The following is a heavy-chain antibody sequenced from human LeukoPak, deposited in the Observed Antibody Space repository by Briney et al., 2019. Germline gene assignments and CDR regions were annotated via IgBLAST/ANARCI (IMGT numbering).Heavy chain of an antibody. J-gene: IGHJ4*02. CDR2: INPNSGGT. D-gene: IGHD1-26*01. CDR1: GYTFTGNY. V-gene: IGHV1-2*02. CDR3: ARGHSGSYNY. Sequence: ASVKVSCKASGYTFTGNYMHWVRQAPGQGLEWMGWINPNSGGTNYAQKFQGRATMTRDTSISTAYMELSRLTSDDTAVYFCARGHSGSYNYWGQGTLVTVSS.